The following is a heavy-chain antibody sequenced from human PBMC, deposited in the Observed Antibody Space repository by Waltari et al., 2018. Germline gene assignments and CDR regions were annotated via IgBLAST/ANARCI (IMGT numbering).Heavy chain of an antibody. CDR3: ASQSTTLFDY. Sequence: QVQLVESGGGVVQPGRSLRLSCAASGFTFSRFGMHWVRQAPGKGLEWVAGIGHDGSNEYYVDSVKGRFTISRDNSKNTLYLQMNSLRAEDSAVYYCASQSTTLFDYWGQGTLVTVSS. D-gene: IGHD2-15*01. CDR1: GFTFSRFG. V-gene: IGHV3-33*01. J-gene: IGHJ4*02. CDR2: IGHDGSNE.